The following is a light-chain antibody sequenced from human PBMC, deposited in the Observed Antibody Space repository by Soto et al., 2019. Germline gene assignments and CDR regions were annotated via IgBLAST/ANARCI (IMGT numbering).Light chain of an antibody. J-gene: IGLJ3*02. CDR3: CSYAGSSTPNWV. V-gene: IGLV2-23*02. CDR2: EVS. Sequence: QSALTQPASVSGSPGQSITISCTGTTSDVGSYNLVSWYQQHPGKAPKLMIYEVSKRPSGVSNRFSGSKSVNTASLTISGLQAEDEADYYCCSYAGSSTPNWVFGGGTKVTVL. CDR1: TSDVGSYNL.